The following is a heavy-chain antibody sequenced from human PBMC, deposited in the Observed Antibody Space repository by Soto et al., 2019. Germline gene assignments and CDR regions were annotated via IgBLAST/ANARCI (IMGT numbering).Heavy chain of an antibody. CDR2: IYYSGTT. CDR3: ARGRVVVPAAVMFNCLDP. D-gene: IGHD2-2*01. Sequence: PSETLSLTCTVSGGSISSGGYYWSWIRQHPGKGLEWIGYIYYSGTTYYNPSLKSRVTISVDTSRTQFSLKMSSVTAADTAVYYCARGRVVVPAAVMFNCLDPWGQGALVTVSS. J-gene: IGHJ5*02. V-gene: IGHV4-30-4*01. CDR1: GGSISSGGYY.